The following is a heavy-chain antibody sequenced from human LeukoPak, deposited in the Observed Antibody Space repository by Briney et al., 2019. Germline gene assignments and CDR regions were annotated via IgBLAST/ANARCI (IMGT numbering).Heavy chain of an antibody. J-gene: IGHJ4*02. Sequence: GGSLRLSCAASGFTVSSNYMSWVRQAPGKGLEWVSVIYSGGSTYYADSVKGRFTISRDNSKNTLYLQMNSLRAEDTAVYYCAGGPYSSGPAPIDYWGQGTLVTVSS. D-gene: IGHD6-19*01. V-gene: IGHV3-53*01. CDR2: IYSGGST. CDR1: GFTVSSNY. CDR3: AGGPYSSGPAPIDY.